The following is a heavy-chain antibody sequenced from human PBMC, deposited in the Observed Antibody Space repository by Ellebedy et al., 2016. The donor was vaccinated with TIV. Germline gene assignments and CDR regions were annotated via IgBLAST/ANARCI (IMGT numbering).Heavy chain of an antibody. V-gene: IGHV1-46*01. CDR3: ARDYLRVVVVVANQAYYYGMDV. D-gene: IGHD2-2*01. Sequence: ASVKVSCXASGYTFTSYYMHWVRQAPGQGLEWMGIINPSGGSTSYAQKFQGRVTMTRDTSTSTVYMELSSLRSEDTAVYYCARDYLRVVVVVANQAYYYGMDVWGQGTTVTVSS. J-gene: IGHJ6*02. CDR1: GYTFTSYY. CDR2: INPSGGST.